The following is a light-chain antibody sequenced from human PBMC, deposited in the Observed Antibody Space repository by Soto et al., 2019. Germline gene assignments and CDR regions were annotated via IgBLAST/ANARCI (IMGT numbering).Light chain of an antibody. CDR2: EVT. CDR1: TSDVGSYNR. Sequence: QSALTQPPSVSGSPGQSVAISCTGTTSDVGSYNRVSWYQQPPGTAPKLMIYEVTNRPSGVPDRFSGSKSGNTASLTISGLQAEDEAEYYCNSYTSSNTYVFGTGTKVTVL. J-gene: IGLJ1*01. CDR3: NSYTSSNTYV. V-gene: IGLV2-18*02.